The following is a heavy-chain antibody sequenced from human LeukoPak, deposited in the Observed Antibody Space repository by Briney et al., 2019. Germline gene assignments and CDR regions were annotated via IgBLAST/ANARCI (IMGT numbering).Heavy chain of an antibody. CDR2: IYYSGST. CDR1: GASISSYY. J-gene: IGHJ4*02. V-gene: IGHV4-59*01. CDR3: ARGRVAVAGFDY. D-gene: IGHD6-19*01. Sequence: SETLSLTCTVSGASISSYYWSWIGQSPGKGLEWIGYIYYSGSTNYNPSLKSRVTISIDTSKNQFSLKLSSVTAADTAVYYCARGRVAVAGFDYWGQGTLVTVSS.